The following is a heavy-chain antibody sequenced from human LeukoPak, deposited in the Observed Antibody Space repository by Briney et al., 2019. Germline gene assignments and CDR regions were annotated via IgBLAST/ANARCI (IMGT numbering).Heavy chain of an antibody. CDR3: ARDGRGYCTNGVCYRPRVKDDY. V-gene: IGHV3-7*01. J-gene: IGHJ4*02. CDR2: IKQDGSEK. CDR1: GFTFSSYG. D-gene: IGHD2-8*01. Sequence: GGSLRLSCAASGFTFSSYGMHWVRQAPGKGLEWVANIKQDGSEKYYVDSVKGRFTISRDNAKNSLYLQMNSLRAEDTAVYYCARDGRGYCTNGVCYRPRVKDDYWGRGTLVTVSS.